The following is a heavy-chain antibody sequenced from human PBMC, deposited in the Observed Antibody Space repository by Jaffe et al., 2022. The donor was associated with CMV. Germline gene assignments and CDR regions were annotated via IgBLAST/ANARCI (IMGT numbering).Heavy chain of an antibody. CDR2: IKQDGSEK. J-gene: IGHJ5*02. Sequence: EVQLVESGGGLVQPGGSLRLSCAASGFTFSSYWMSWVRQAPGKGLEWVANIKQDGSEKYYVDSVKGRFTISRDNAKNSLYLQMNSLRAEDTAVYYCARDLNTATTADWFDPWGQGTLVTVSS. CDR1: GFTFSSYW. V-gene: IGHV3-7*01. CDR3: ARDLNTATTADWFDP. D-gene: IGHD5-18*01.